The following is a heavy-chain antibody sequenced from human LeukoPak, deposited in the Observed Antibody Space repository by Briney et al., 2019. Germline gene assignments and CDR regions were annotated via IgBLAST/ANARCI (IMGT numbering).Heavy chain of an antibody. CDR2: ISSSGSTI. CDR3: ARFAAAGTRGYYMDV. V-gene: IGHV3-48*03. Sequence: GGSLRLSCAASGFTFSSYEMNWVRQAPGKGLEWVSYISSSGSTIYYADSVKGRFTISRDNAKKSLYLQMNSLRAEDTALYHCARFAAAGTRGYYMDVWGKGTTVTIFS. D-gene: IGHD6-13*01. J-gene: IGHJ6*03. CDR1: GFTFSSYE.